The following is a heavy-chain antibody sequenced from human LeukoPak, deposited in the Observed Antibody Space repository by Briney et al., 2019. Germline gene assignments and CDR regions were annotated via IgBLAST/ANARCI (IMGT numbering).Heavy chain of an antibody. CDR2: INTSGSI. CDR3: VSAKFLVRGVSWFDP. D-gene: IGHD3-10*01. V-gene: IGHV4-61*02. Sequence: PSQTLSLTCTVSGGSISSGSYYWSWIRQPAGKGLEWIGRINTSGSINYNPSLKGRVTISVDTSKNQFSLKLTSVTAADTAVYYCVSAKFLVRGVSWFDPWGQGTLVTVSS. CDR1: GGSISSGSYY. J-gene: IGHJ5*02.